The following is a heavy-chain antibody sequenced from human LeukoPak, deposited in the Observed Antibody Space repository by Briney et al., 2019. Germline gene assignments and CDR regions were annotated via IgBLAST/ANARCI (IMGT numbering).Heavy chain of an antibody. CDR1: GFTFSDYY. V-gene: IGHV3-11*04. D-gene: IGHD2-2*01. Sequence: PGGSLRLSCAASGFTFSDYYMSWIRQAPGKGLEWVSYISSSGSTIYYADSVKGRFTISRDNAKNSLYLQMNSLRAEDTAVYYCARGLDAYCSSTSCYPAWFDPWGQGTLVTVSS. CDR3: ARGLDAYCSSTSCYPAWFDP. J-gene: IGHJ5*02. CDR2: ISSSGSTI.